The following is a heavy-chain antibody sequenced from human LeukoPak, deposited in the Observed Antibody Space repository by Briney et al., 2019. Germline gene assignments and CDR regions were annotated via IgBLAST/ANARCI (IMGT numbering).Heavy chain of an antibody. J-gene: IGHJ6*03. CDR2: IYYSGST. CDR1: GESISGFY. CDR3: ARRAAAADYYYYYMDV. Sequence: SETLSLTCTVSGESISGFYWTWIRQPPGKGLEWIGYIYYSGSTNYNPSLKSRVTISVDTSKNQFSLKLSSVTAADTAVYYCARRAAAADYYYYYMDVWGKGTTVTISS. D-gene: IGHD6-13*01. V-gene: IGHV4-59*12.